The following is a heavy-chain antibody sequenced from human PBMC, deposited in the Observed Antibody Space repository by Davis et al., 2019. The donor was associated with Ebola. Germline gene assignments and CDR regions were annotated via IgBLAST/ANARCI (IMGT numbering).Heavy chain of an antibody. CDR1: GYTFTSYD. V-gene: IGHV1-8*01. J-gene: IGHJ4*02. Sequence: AASVKVSCKASGYTFTSYDINWVRQATGQGLEWMGWMNPNSGNTGYAQKFQGRVSMTRNTSISTAYMELSSLRSEDTAVYYCAAEGHSGYGHYPYWGQGTLVTVSS. CDR3: AAEGHSGYGHYPY. D-gene: IGHD5-12*01. CDR2: MNPNSGNT.